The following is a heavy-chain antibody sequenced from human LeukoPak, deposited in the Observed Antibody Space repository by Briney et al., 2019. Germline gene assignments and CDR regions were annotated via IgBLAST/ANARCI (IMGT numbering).Heavy chain of an antibody. J-gene: IGHJ4*02. CDR3: ARDPIAAAGRSFDY. V-gene: IGHV4-61*02. Sequence: SETLSLTCTVSGGSISSGSYYWSWIRQPAGKGLEWIGRIYTSGSTNYNPSLKSRVTISVDTSKNQFSLKLSSVTAADTAVYYCARDPIAAAGRSFDYWGQGTLVTVSS. CDR2: IYTSGST. D-gene: IGHD6-13*01. CDR1: GGSISSGSYY.